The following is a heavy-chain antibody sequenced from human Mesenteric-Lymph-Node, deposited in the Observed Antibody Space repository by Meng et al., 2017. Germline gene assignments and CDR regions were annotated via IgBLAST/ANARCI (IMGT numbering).Heavy chain of an antibody. CDR2: INSDGSST. J-gene: IGHJ4*02. D-gene: IGHD3-10*01. V-gene: IGHV3-74*01. Sequence: GQVWGSGGGLVQPGGSLRLSCAASGFTFSSYWMHWVRQAPGKGLVWVSRINSDGSSTSYADSVKGRFTISRDNSKNTLYLQMNSLRAEDTAVYYCANGLLWFGEFCWGQGTLVTVSS. CDR1: GFTFSSYW. CDR3: ANGLLWFGEFC.